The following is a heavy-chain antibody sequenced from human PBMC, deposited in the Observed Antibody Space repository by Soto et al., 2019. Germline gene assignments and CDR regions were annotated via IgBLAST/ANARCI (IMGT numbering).Heavy chain of an antibody. D-gene: IGHD1-1*01. J-gene: IGHJ3*02. V-gene: IGHV3-21*01. CDR3: ARGGYNWNGHAFDI. CDR2: ISSSSSYI. CDR1: GFTFSSYS. Sequence: EVQLVESGGGLVKPGGSLRLSCAASGFTFSSYSMNWVRQAPGKGLEWVSSISSSSSYIYYADSVKGRFTISRDNAKNSLYLQMNSLRAEDTAVYYCARGGYNWNGHAFDIWGQGTMVTVSS.